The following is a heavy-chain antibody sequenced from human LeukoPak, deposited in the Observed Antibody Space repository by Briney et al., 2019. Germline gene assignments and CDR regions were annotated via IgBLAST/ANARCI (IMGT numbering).Heavy chain of an antibody. J-gene: IGHJ4*02. CDR3: AKDPGLSAVAQTRTTLTVDY. CDR2: ISGSGGST. CDR1: GFTFSSYA. D-gene: IGHD6-19*01. Sequence: PGGSLRLSCAASGFTFSSYAMSWVRQAPGKGLEWVSAISGSGGSTYYADSVKGRFTISRDNSKNTLYLQMNSLRAEDTAVYYCAKDPGLSAVAQTRTTLTVDYWGQGTLVTVSS. V-gene: IGHV3-23*01.